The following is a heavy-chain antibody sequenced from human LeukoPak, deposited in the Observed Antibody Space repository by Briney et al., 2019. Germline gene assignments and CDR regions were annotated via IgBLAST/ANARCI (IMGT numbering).Heavy chain of an antibody. Sequence: GASVKVSCKASGGTFSSYAISWVRQAPGQGLEWMGRIIPILGIANYAQKFQGRVTITADKSTSTAYMELSSLRSEDTAVYYCARETVRAVAGTHYFDYWGQGTLVTVSS. V-gene: IGHV1-69*04. CDR3: ARETVRAVAGTHYFDY. D-gene: IGHD6-19*01. CDR1: GGTFSSYA. J-gene: IGHJ4*02. CDR2: IIPILGIA.